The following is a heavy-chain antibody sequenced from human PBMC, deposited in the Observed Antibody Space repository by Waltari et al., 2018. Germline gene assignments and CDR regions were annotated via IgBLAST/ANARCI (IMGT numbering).Heavy chain of an antibody. D-gene: IGHD1-1*01. CDR1: GFIFSNYW. J-gene: IGHJ4*02. CDR3: ARDTTGGLGHFDY. CDR2: IKKDGSEK. V-gene: IGHV3-7*03. Sequence: DVQLVESGGGLVQPGGSLRLSCAASGFIFSNYWMSWFRQAPGKGLGWVANIKKDGSEKYYVDSVKGRFTISRDNAKNSLYLQMNSLRAEDTAVYFCARDTTGGLGHFDYWGQGTLVTVPS.